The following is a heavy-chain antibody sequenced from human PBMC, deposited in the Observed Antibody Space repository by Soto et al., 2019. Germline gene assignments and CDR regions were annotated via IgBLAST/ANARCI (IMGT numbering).Heavy chain of an antibody. CDR1: GFPFSSYE. Sequence: GGSLRLSCAASGFPFSSYEMIWVRQAPGKGLEWVSYISSSGDPVYYADSVKGRFTISRDNAKNSLSLQMNSLRVEDTAVYYCARALRELAGTGGPQSYYYYYYGLDVWGQGTTVTVSS. CDR2: ISSSGDPV. D-gene: IGHD6-19*01. V-gene: IGHV3-48*03. CDR3: ARALRELAGTGGPQSYYYYYYGLDV. J-gene: IGHJ6*02.